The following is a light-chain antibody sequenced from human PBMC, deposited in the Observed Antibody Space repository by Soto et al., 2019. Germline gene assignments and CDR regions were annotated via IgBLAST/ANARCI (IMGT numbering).Light chain of an antibody. J-gene: IGLJ2*01. CDR1: SSDLGGYNF. CDR3: GSYANATLI. V-gene: IGLV2-14*01. CDR2: QVS. Sequence: QSALTQPASVSGSPGQSITISCTGTSSDLGGYNFVSWYQHHPGKAPKLMIYQVSNRPSGVSNRFSGSKSGNTASLTISGLQTEDEADYYCGSYANATLIFGGGTKLTVL.